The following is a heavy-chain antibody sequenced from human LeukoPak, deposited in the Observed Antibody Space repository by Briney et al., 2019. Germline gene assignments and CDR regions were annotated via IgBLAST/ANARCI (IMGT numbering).Heavy chain of an antibody. CDR1: GFTFSKYW. D-gene: IGHD2-15*01. V-gene: IGHV3-74*01. CDR2: IKSDGSST. J-gene: IGHJ4*02. Sequence: GGSLRLSCVASGFTFSKYWMHWVRHAPGKGLVWVSRIKSDGSSTSYADSVKGRFTISRDNAKNTLYLQMNSLRAEDTAVYYCARDTSLYCSGGSCYSDHFDYWGQGTLVTVSS. CDR3: ARDTSLYCSGGSCYSDHFDY.